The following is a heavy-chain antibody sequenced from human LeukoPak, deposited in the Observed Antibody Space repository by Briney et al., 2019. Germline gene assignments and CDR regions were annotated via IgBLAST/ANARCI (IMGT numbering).Heavy chain of an antibody. CDR1: GGSISSHY. D-gene: IGHD5-18*01. CDR2: IYYSGST. Sequence: SETLSLTCTVSGGSISSHYWSWIRQPPGKGLEWIGYIYYSGSTNYNPSLKSRVTISVDTSKNQFSLKLSSVTAADTAVYYCARTIVDTAMDGGFDYWGQETLVTVSS. J-gene: IGHJ4*02. CDR3: ARTIVDTAMDGGFDY. V-gene: IGHV4-59*11.